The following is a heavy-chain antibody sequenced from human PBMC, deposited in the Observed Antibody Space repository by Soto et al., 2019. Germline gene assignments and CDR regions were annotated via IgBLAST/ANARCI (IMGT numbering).Heavy chain of an antibody. V-gene: IGHV3-23*01. Sequence: GGSLRLSCAASGFTFSSYAMSWVRQAPGKGLEWVSAVSGSGGSTYYADSVKGRFTVSRDNSKNTLYLQMDSMRAEDTAIYYYAHRVAEDSWCNSASCFLIAFDVWGQGTMVTVS. CDR3: AHRVAEDSWCNSASCFLIAFDV. D-gene: IGHD2-2*01. CDR1: GFTFSSYA. J-gene: IGHJ3*01. CDR2: VSGSGGST.